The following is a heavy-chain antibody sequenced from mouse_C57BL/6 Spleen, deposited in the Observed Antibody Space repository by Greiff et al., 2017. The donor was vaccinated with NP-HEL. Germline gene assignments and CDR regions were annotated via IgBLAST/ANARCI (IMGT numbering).Heavy chain of an antibody. J-gene: IGHJ4*01. Sequence: EVMLVESGGGLVKPGGSLKLSCAASGFTFSDYGMHWVRQAPEKGLEWVAYISSGSSTIYYADTVKGRFTISRDNAKNTLFLQMTSLRSEDTAMYYYARAAKSYAMDYWGQGTSVTVSS. V-gene: IGHV5-17*01. CDR2: ISSGSSTI. CDR3: ARAAKSYAMDY. CDR1: GFTFSDYG.